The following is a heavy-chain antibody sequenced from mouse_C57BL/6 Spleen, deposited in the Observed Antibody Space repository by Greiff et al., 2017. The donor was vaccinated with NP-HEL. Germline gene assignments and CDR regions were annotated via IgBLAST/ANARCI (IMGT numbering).Heavy chain of an antibody. V-gene: IGHV5-9-1*02. J-gene: IGHJ3*01. CDR1: GFTFSSYA. CDR3: TREDGYPPWFAY. Sequence: EVKLVESGEGLVKPGGSLKLSCAASGFTFSSYAMSWVRQTPEKRLEWVAYISSGGDYIYYADTVKGRFTISRDNARNTLYLQMSSLKSEDTAMYYCTREDGYPPWFAYWGKGTLVTVSA. CDR2: ISSGGDYI. D-gene: IGHD2-3*01.